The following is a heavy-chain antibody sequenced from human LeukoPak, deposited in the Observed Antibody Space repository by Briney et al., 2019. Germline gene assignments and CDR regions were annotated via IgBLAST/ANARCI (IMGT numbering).Heavy chain of an antibody. CDR3: ARHSGSYGGWEFDY. D-gene: IGHD1-26*01. J-gene: IGHJ4*02. V-gene: IGHV1-18*01. CDR2: ISAYNGNT. CDR1: GYTFTMFG. Sequence: ASVKVSCKASGYTFTMFGISWVRQAPGQGLEWMGWISAYNGNTNYAQKFQGRVTMTTDTSTSTAYMELRSLRSDDTAVYYCARHSGSYGGWEFDYWGQGTLVTVSS.